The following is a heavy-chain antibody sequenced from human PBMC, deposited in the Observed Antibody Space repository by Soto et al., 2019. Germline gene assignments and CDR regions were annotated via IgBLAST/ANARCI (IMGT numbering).Heavy chain of an antibody. CDR3: ASYGEGDAFDT. CDR2: IYYSGST. V-gene: IGHV4-59*08. Sequence: QVQLQESGPGLVKPSETLSLTCTVSGGSICSYYWSWIRQPPGKGLEWIGYIYYSGSTNYNPSLKSRVTISVDTSNNQFSLKLSSVTAADTAVYYCASYGEGDAFDTWGQGTMVTVSS. D-gene: IGHD4-17*01. CDR1: GGSICSYY. J-gene: IGHJ3*02.